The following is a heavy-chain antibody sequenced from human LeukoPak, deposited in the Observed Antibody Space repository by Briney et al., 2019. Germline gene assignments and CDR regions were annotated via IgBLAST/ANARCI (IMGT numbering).Heavy chain of an antibody. CDR3: ARHLDYGDYYYMDV. V-gene: IGHV4-4*07. J-gene: IGHJ6*03. D-gene: IGHD4-17*01. CDR2: IYSTGRS. Sequence: SETLSLTCTVSGGSISNYFWSWVRQPAGKGLEWIGRIYSTGRSDYNPSLKSRITMSVDTSKNQFSLKLSSVTAADTAVYYCARHLDYGDYYYMDVWGKGTTVTISS. CDR1: GGSISNYF.